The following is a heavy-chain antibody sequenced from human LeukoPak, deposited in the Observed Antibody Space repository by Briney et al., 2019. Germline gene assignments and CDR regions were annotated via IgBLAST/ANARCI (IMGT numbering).Heavy chain of an antibody. D-gene: IGHD3-22*01. CDR3: ARHDRYYDSSGYYYTYFDY. Sequence: SGTLSLTCTVSGGSISSGGYYWSWIRQPPGKGLEWIGYIYHSGSTYYNPSLKSRVTISVDRSKNQFSLKLSSVTAADTAVYYCARHDRYYDSSGYYYTYFDYWGQGTLVTVSS. V-gene: IGHV4-30-2*01. CDR2: IYHSGST. J-gene: IGHJ4*02. CDR1: GGSISSGGYY.